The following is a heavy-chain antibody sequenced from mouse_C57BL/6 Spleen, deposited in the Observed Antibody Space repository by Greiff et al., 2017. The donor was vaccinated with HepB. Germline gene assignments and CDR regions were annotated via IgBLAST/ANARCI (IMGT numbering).Heavy chain of an antibody. CDR2: IDPSDSET. Sequence: QQSCKASGYTFTSYWMHWVKQRPIQGLEWIGNIDPSDSETHYNQKFKDKATLTVDKSSSTAYMQLSSLTSEDSAVYYCARSGYYGSPYWYFDVWGTGTTVTVSS. D-gene: IGHD1-1*01. J-gene: IGHJ1*03. V-gene: IGHV1-52*01. CDR1: GYTFTSYW. CDR3: ARSGYYGSPYWYFDV.